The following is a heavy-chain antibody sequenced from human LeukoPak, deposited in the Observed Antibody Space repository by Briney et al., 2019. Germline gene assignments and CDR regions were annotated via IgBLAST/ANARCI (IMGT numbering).Heavy chain of an antibody. Sequence: ASVKVSCKAPGYTFTGYYMHWVRQAPGQGLEWMGWINPNSGGTNYAQKFQGRVTMTRDTSISTAYMELSRLRSDDTAVYYCARSRWGMIEPRFDYWGQGTLVTVSS. J-gene: IGHJ4*02. CDR1: GYTFTGYY. D-gene: IGHD3-22*01. V-gene: IGHV1-2*02. CDR3: ARSRWGMIEPRFDY. CDR2: INPNSGGT.